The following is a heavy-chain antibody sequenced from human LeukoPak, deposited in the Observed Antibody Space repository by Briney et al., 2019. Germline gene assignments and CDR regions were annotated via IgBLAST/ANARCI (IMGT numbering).Heavy chain of an antibody. V-gene: IGHV3-30*03. Sequence: GGSLRLSCAASGFTFSSYGMTWVRQAPGKGLEWVAIITYDGTDKNYADSVKGRFTISRDNAKNSLYLQMNSLRAEDTAVYYCARGAMDVWGKGTTVTISS. CDR3: ARGAMDV. J-gene: IGHJ6*03. CDR1: GFTFSSYG. CDR2: ITYDGTDK.